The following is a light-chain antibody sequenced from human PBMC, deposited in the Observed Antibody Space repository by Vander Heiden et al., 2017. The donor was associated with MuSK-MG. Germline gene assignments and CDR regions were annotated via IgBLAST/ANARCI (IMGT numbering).Light chain of an antibody. CDR3: AAWDDSLSGKV. J-gene: IGLJ2*01. V-gene: IGLV1-47*01. CDR2: RNN. CDR1: SSNIGSNY. Sequence: SVLTQPPSASGPPGHRVTISCSGSSSNIGSNYVYWYQQLPGTAPKLLIYRNNQRPSGVPDRFSGSKSGTSASLAISGLRSEDEADYYCAAWDDSLSGKVFGGGTKLTVL.